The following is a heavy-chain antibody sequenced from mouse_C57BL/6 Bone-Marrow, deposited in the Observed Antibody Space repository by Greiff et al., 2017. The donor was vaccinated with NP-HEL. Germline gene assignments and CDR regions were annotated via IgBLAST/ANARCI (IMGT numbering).Heavy chain of an antibody. V-gene: IGHV1-59*01. Sequence: VQLQQPGAELVRPGTSVKLSCKASGYTFTSYWMHWVKQRPGQGLEWIGVIDPSDSYTNYNQKFKGKATLTVDTSSSTAYMQRSSLTSEDSAVYYCARGPDYSNDLAYWGQGTLVTVSA. CDR1: GYTFTSYW. CDR2: IDPSDSYT. D-gene: IGHD2-12*01. J-gene: IGHJ3*01. CDR3: ARGPDYSNDLAY.